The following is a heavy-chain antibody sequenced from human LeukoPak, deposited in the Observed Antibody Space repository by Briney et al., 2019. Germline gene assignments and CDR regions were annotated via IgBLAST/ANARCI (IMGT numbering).Heavy chain of an antibody. CDR1: GDSISSYY. Sequence: TSETLSLTCTVSGDSISSYYWSWIRQPPGKGLEWIGYIYYSGSTNYNPSLKSRVTISVDTSKNQFSLKLSSVTAADTAVYYCATDVDTAMGLDYWGQGTLVTVSS. CDR3: ATDVDTAMGLDY. D-gene: IGHD5-18*01. CDR2: IYYSGST. V-gene: IGHV4-59*12. J-gene: IGHJ4*02.